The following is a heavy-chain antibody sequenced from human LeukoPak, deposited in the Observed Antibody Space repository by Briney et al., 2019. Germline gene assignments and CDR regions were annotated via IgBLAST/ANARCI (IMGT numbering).Heavy chain of an antibody. CDR3: ARSPGLDTAVVNRP. J-gene: IGHJ5*02. D-gene: IGHD5-18*01. V-gene: IGHV1-2*02. CDR2: INPNSGGT. CDR1: GYTFIGYY. Sequence: ASVKVSCKTSGYTFIGYYIHWMRQAPGQGLEWMGWINPNSGGTNYAQNFQGRVTMTRDTSINTAYMELGRLRSDDTAVYYCARSPGLDTAVVNRPWGQGTLITVSS.